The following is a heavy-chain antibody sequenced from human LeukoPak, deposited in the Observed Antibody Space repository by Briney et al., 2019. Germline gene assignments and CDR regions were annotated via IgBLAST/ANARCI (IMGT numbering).Heavy chain of an antibody. V-gene: IGHV4-59*01. Sequence: SETLSLTCTVSGGSISSYYWSWIRQPPGKGLEWIGYIYYSGSTNYNPSLKSRVTISVDTSKNQFSLKLSSVTAADTAVYYCARAGKVTTDIDNFDYWGQGTLVTVSS. CDR3: ARAGKVTTDIDNFDY. CDR2: IYYSGST. D-gene: IGHD4-17*01. CDR1: GGSISSYY. J-gene: IGHJ4*02.